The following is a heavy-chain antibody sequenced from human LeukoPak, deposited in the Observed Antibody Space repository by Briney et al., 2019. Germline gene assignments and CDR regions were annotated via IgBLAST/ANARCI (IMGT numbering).Heavy chain of an antibody. J-gene: IGHJ4*02. D-gene: IGHD1-26*01. CDR1: GGSFSGYY. CDR3: ARQVGSSRIDY. CDR2: INHSGST. Sequence: SETLSLTCAVYGGSFSGYYWSWIRQPPGKGLEWIGEINHSGSTNYNPSLKSRVTISVDTSKNQFSLRLSSVTAADTAVYYCARQVGSSRIDYWGQGTLVTVSS. V-gene: IGHV4-34*01.